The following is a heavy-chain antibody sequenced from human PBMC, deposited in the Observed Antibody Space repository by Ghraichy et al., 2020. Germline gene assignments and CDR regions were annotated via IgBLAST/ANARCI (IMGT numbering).Heavy chain of an antibody. CDR3: ARGRKRWQQLVGYYYYYGMDV. J-gene: IGHJ6*04. CDR1: GGSFSGYY. CDR2: INHSGST. D-gene: IGHD6-13*01. V-gene: IGHV4-34*01. Sequence: SETLSLTCAVYGGSFSGYYWSWIRHPPGKGLEWIGEINHSGSTNYNPSLKSRVTISVDTSKNQFSLKLSSVTAADTAVYYCARGRKRWQQLVGYYYYYGMDVCVEGTTVTVSS.